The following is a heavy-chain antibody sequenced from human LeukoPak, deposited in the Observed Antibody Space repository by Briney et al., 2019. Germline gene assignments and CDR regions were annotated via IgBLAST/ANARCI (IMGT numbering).Heavy chain of an antibody. CDR1: GYTFTSYY. D-gene: IGHD5-18*01. Sequence: ASVKVSCKASGYTFTSYYMHWVRQAPGQGLEWMGIINPSGGSTSYAQKFQGRVTMTRDISTSTVYMELSSLRSEDTAVYYCARDVSRYTPLTGWGQGTLVTVSS. CDR3: ARDVSRYTPLTG. CDR2: INPSGGST. J-gene: IGHJ4*02. V-gene: IGHV1-46*01.